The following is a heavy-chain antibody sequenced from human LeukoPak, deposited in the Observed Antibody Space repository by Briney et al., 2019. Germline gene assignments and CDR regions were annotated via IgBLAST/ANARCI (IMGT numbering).Heavy chain of an antibody. CDR3: ARYYYDSSGYYLKH. V-gene: IGHV4-39*07. Sequence: SETLSLTCTVSGGSISSSSYYWGWIRQPPGKGLEWIGSIYYSGSTYYNPPLKSRVTISVDTSKNQFSLKLSSVTAADTAVYYCARYYYDSSGYYLKHWGQGTLVTVSS. CDR1: GGSISSSSYY. J-gene: IGHJ1*01. D-gene: IGHD3-22*01. CDR2: IYYSGST.